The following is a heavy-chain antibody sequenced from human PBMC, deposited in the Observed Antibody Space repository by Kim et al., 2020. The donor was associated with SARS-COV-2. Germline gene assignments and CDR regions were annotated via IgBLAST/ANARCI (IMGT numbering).Heavy chain of an antibody. CDR2: VSYSGDT. CDR3: ARAHQLAPRAYGMDV. Sequence: SETLSLTCTVSGDSFATDFWTWVRQAPGKGLDWMGYVSYSGDTSYNPYLRGRLTISVDASRTHVSLKLNSVTAADTAIYFCARAHQLAPRAYGMDVWGQGTSVIVSS. V-gene: IGHV4-59*13. J-gene: IGHJ6*02. D-gene: IGHD2-2*01. CDR1: GDSFATDF.